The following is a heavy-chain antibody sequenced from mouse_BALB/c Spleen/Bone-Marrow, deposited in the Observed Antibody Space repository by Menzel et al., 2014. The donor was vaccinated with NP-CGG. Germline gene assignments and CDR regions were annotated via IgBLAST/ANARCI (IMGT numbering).Heavy chain of an antibody. CDR1: GFGFSSSD. Sequence: EVMLVESGGGLVKPGGSLKLSCAASGFGFSSSDMSWVRPTPEKRLEWVAYISSGGGSTYYPDTVKGRFTISRDNAKNTLYLQMSSLKSEDTAMYYCATHYYGRFDYWGQGTTLTVSS. J-gene: IGHJ2*01. CDR2: ISSGGGST. D-gene: IGHD1-2*01. V-gene: IGHV5-12-1*01. CDR3: ATHYYGRFDY.